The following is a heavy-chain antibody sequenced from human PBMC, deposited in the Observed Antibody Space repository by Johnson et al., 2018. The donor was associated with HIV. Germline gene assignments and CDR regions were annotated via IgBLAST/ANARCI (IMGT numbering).Heavy chain of an antibody. J-gene: IGHJ3*02. CDR3: ANLGDYRGSNGLDI. CDR1: RFTFSSYG. D-gene: IGHD4-11*01. V-gene: IGHV3-30*02. Sequence: QVQLVESGGGLVQPGGSLRLSCAASRFTFSSYGMHWVRQAPGKGLEWVAFIRYDGSNKYYAHSVKGRFTISRDNSKNTLSLQMNSLRLEDTAVYYCANLGDYRGSNGLDIWGQGTMVTVSS. CDR2: IRYDGSNK.